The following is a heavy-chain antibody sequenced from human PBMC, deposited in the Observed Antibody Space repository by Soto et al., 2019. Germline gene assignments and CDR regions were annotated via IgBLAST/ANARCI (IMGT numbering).Heavy chain of an antibody. J-gene: IGHJ4*02. Sequence: SETLSLPCAVYGGSFSGYYWSWIRQPPGKGLEWIGEINHSGSTNYNPSLKSRVTISVDTSKNRFSLKLSSVTAADTAVYYCARGRSAAGPPYFDYWGQGTLVTVSS. CDR3: ARGRSAAGPPYFDY. V-gene: IGHV4-34*01. D-gene: IGHD6-13*01. CDR1: GGSFSGYY. CDR2: INHSGST.